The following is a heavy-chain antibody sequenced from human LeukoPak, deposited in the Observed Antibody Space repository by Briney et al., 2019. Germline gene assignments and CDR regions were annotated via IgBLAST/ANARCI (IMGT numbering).Heavy chain of an antibody. Sequence: SVKVSCKASRGTFSSYAISWVRQAPGQGLEWMGRIIPIFGIANYAQKFQGRVTITADKSTSTAYMELSSLRSEDTAVYYCASGVGATPSLFDYWGQGTLVTVSS. D-gene: IGHD1-26*01. V-gene: IGHV1-69*04. J-gene: IGHJ4*02. CDR3: ASGVGATPSLFDY. CDR2: IIPIFGIA. CDR1: RGTFSSYA.